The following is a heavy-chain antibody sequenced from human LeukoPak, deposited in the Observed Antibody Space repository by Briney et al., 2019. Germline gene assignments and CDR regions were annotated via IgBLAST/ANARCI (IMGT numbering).Heavy chain of an antibody. V-gene: IGHV3-21*01. CDR1: GFTFSVYT. J-gene: IGHJ4*02. Sequence: GGSLRLSXAASGFTFSVYTMNWVRHAPGQGMEWVSCIRSSSSFISYADSVKGRFTISRNNAKDSLFLQMSDLRADDTAVYYCAKNRQSSSSDFDYWGQGTLVTVSS. CDR3: AKNRQSSSSDFDY. CDR2: IRSSSSFI. D-gene: IGHD6-6*01.